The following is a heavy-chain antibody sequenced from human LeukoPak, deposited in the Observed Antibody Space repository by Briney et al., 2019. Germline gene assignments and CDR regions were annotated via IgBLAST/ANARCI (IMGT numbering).Heavy chain of an antibody. Sequence: PSETLSLTCAVSGYSISSGYYWGWIRQPPGKGLEWIGSIYHSGSTYYNPSLKSRVTISVDTSKNQFSLKLSSVTAADTAVYYCARVGASSGWIFDYWGQGTLVTVSS. V-gene: IGHV4-38-2*01. J-gene: IGHJ4*02. CDR3: ARVGASSGWIFDY. CDR1: GYSISSGYY. D-gene: IGHD6-19*01. CDR2: IYHSGST.